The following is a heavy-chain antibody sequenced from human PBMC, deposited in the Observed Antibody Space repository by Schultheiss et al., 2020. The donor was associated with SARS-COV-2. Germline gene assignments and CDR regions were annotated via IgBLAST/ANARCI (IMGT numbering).Heavy chain of an antibody. V-gene: IGHV4-34*01. CDR3: ARARYIGAFDY. D-gene: IGHD3-9*01. CDR1: GGSFSGYY. J-gene: IGHJ4*02. CDR2: INHSGST. Sequence: SETLSLTCAVYGGSFSGYYWSWIRQPPGKGLEWIGEINHSGSTNYNPSLKSRVTISVDTSKNQFSLKLSSVTAADTAVYYCARARYIGAFDYWGQGTLVTVSS.